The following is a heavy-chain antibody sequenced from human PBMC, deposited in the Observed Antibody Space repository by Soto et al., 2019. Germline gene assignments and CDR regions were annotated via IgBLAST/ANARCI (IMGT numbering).Heavy chain of an antibody. D-gene: IGHD3-3*01. V-gene: IGHV4-39*07. CDR1: DASVTSASYF. CDR2: IYYSGST. CDR3: ARVTMYFDY. Sequence: PSETLSLTCTLTDASVTSASYFWDWIRQPPGKGLEWIGSIYYSGSTYYNPYLKSRVTLSVDTSKNQFSLKLSSVTAADTAVYYCARVTMYFDYWGQGTLVTVSS. J-gene: IGHJ4*02.